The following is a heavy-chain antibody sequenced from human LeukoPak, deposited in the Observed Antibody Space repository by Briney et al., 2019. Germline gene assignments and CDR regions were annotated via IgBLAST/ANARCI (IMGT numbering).Heavy chain of an antibody. D-gene: IGHD4-17*01. J-gene: IGHJ6*02. V-gene: IGHV3-30*02. Sequence: GGSLRLSCAASGFTFSSYGMHWVRQAPGKGLEWEAFIRYDGSNKYYADSVKGRFTISRDNSKNTLYLQMNSLRAEDTAVYYCARSTYGDYYYGMDVWGQGTTVTVSS. CDR2: IRYDGSNK. CDR1: GFTFSSYG. CDR3: ARSTYGDYYYGMDV.